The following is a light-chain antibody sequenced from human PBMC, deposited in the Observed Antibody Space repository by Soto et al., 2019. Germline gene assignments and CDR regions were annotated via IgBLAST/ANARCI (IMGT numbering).Light chain of an antibody. J-gene: IGKJ1*01. V-gene: IGKV1-39*01. CDR2: AAS. CDR3: QQTYTTLRT. CDR1: QSISSY. Sequence: DIQMTQSPSSLSASVGDRVTITCRASQSISSYLNWYQQKLGKAPKLLIYAASNLQSGVPSRFSGSGSMTDFTLTISSLQPEDFATYYCQQTYTTLRTFGHGTKVEIK.